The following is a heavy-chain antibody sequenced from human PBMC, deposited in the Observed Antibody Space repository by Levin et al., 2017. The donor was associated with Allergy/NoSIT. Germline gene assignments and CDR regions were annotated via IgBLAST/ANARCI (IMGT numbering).Heavy chain of an antibody. CDR3: ARVFELLRYCDWYGGGDDAFDI. CDR1: GGSISSSSYY. V-gene: IGHV4-39*07. Sequence: SETLSLTCTVSGGSISSSSYYWGWIRQPPGKGLEWIGSIFYSGSTYYNPSLKSRVTISVDTSKNHFSLKLSSVTAADTAVYYCARVFELLRYCDWYGGGDDAFDIWGQGTMVTVSS. CDR2: IFYSGST. J-gene: IGHJ3*02. D-gene: IGHD3-9*01.